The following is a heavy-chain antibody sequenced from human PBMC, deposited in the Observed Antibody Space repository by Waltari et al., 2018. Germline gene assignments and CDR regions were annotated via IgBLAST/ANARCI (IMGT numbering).Heavy chain of an antibody. J-gene: IGHJ4*02. CDR2: IYYSGST. V-gene: IGHV4-39*01. Sequence: QLQLQESGPGLVKPSETLSLTCTVSGGSISSSSYYWGWIRQPPGKGLEWIGSIYYSGSTFDNPSLKIPVTISVDTSKNQFSLKLSSVTAADTAVYYCARLPYDFWSGKYYFDYWGQGTLVIVSS. CDR3: ARLPYDFWSGKYYFDY. CDR1: GGSISSSSYY. D-gene: IGHD3-3*01.